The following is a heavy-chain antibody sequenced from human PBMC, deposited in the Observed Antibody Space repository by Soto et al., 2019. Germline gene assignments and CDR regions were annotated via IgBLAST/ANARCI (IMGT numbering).Heavy chain of an antibody. J-gene: IGHJ3*02. CDR1: GGSISSYY. V-gene: IGHV4-59*08. CDR3: ARRFGEYRGYDDAIHI. Sequence: PSETLSLTCTVSGGSISSYYWSWIRQPPGKGLEWIGYIYYSGSTNYNPSLKSRVTISVDTSKNQFSLKLSSVTAADTAVYYCARRFGEYRGYDDAIHISGQATIVTVSS. D-gene: IGHD5-12*01. CDR2: IYYSGST.